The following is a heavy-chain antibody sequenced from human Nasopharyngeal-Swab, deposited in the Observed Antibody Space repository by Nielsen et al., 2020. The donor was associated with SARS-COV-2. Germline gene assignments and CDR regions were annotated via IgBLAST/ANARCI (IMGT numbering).Heavy chain of an antibody. D-gene: IGHD6-19*01. J-gene: IGHJ4*02. CDR1: GFTFSSSA. CDR2: IYSGGSST. Sequence: GESLKLSCAASGFTFSSSAMSWVRQAPGKGLEWVSVIYSGGSSTYYADSVKGRFTISRDNSKNTLYLQMNSLRAEDTAVYYCAKSKAVAGYYDYWGQGTLVTVSS. V-gene: IGHV3-23*03. CDR3: AKSKAVAGYYDY.